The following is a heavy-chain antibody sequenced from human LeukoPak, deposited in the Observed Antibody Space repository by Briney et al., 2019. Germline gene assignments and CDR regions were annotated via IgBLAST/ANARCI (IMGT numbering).Heavy chain of an antibody. CDR2: ISGSGGST. J-gene: IGHJ4*02. CDR1: GFTFSSYA. CDR3: AKVYYDYVWGSYLFDY. D-gene: IGHD3-16*01. V-gene: IGHV3-23*01. Sequence: GGSLRLSCAASGFTFSSYAMSWVRQAPGKGLEWVSAISGSGGSTYYADSVKGRFTISRDNSKNTLYLQMNSLRAEDTAVYYCAKVYYDYVWGSYLFDYRGQGTLVTVSS.